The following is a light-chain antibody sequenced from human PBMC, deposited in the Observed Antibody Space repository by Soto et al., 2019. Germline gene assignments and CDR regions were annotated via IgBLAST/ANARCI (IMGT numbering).Light chain of an antibody. J-gene: IGKJ4*01. CDR1: QSINTW. CDR2: KAS. V-gene: IGKV1-5*03. CDR3: QQYNNYLALT. Sequence: DIQMTQSPSTLSASVGDRVTMTCRASQSINTWLAWYQQKPGKAPKLLIYKASSLENAVPSRFSGSGSGTEFTLTISSLQHDDFATYYCQQYNNYLALTFGGGTKVEIK.